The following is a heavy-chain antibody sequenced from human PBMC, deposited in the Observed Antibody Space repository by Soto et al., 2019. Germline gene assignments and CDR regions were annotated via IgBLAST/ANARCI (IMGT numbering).Heavy chain of an antibody. Sequence: GASVKVSCKASGYTFTSYGISWVRPDPGQGLEWMGWISAYNGNTNYAQKLQGRVTMTTDTSTSTAYMELRSLRSDDTAVYYCARDLRYCSSTSCPAWFDPWGQGTLVTVSS. CDR1: GYTFTSYG. CDR3: ARDLRYCSSTSCPAWFDP. V-gene: IGHV1-18*01. CDR2: ISAYNGNT. D-gene: IGHD2-2*01. J-gene: IGHJ5*02.